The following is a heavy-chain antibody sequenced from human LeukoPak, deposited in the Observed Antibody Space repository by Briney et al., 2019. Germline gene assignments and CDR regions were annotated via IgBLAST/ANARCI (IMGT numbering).Heavy chain of an antibody. V-gene: IGHV3-30-3*01. Sequence: GGSLRLSCIASGFTLTNFPAMHWVRQAPGKGLEWVAAVSPDGNSKYYTDSVKGRFTISRDLSRDALCLEMNSLRPEDTAVYYCARGTYSSGRCDVFDIWGQGTMVTVSS. CDR2: VSPDGNSK. CDR3: ARGTYSSGRCDVFDI. J-gene: IGHJ3*02. CDR1: GFTLTNFPA. D-gene: IGHD6-19*01.